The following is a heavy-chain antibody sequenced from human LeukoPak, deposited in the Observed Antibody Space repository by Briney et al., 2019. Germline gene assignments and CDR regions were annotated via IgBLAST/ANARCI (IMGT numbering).Heavy chain of an antibody. J-gene: IGHJ4*02. D-gene: IGHD5-18*01. V-gene: IGHV3-53*01. CDR3: ASHIQLWTPFDY. Sequence: PGGSLRLSCAASGFTVSSNYMSWVRQALGKGLEWVSVIYSGGSTYYADSVKGRFTISRDNAKNSLYLQMNSLRAEDTAVYYCASHIQLWTPFDYWGQGTLVTVSS. CDR2: IYSGGST. CDR1: GFTVSSNY.